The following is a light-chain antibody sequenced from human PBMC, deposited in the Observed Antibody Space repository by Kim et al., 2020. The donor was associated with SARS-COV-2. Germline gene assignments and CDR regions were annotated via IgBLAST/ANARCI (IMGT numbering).Light chain of an antibody. Sequence: IELTQSPSSLSASVGDRVTITCRASQGISNYLDWYQQKPGKVPKLLIYAASTLQSGVPSRFSGSGSGTDFTLTISSLQPEDVATYYRYKHNTAPHKFGQRTTVDIK. CDR1: QGISNY. J-gene: IGKJ1*01. CDR2: AAS. CDR3: YKHNTAPHK. V-gene: IGKV1-27*01.